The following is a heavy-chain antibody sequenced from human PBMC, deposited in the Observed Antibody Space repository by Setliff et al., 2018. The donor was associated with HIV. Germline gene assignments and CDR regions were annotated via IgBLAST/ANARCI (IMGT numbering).Heavy chain of an antibody. V-gene: IGHV4-59*08. Sequence: SETLSLTCTVPGGSISNHFWSWIRQPPGKGLEWIGHIYYTGTTNYNTSLNSLVTISIDTSKSQFSLRLSSVTAADTALYYCARHLESSGVHGRVFDLWGPGSLVTVSS. D-gene: IGHD6-19*01. CDR3: ARHLESSGVHGRVFDL. J-gene: IGHJ4*02. CDR2: IYYTGTT. CDR1: GGSISNHF.